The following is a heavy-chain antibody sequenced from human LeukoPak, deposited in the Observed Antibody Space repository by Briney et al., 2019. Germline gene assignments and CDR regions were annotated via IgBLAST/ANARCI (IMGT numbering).Heavy chain of an antibody. CDR1: GGSFSAHY. J-gene: IGHJ4*02. V-gene: IGHV4-34*01. CDR3: ARAAGFTDY. CDR2: INHVGST. D-gene: IGHD3-3*01. Sequence: PSETLSLTCAVYGGSFSAHYWSWIRQPPGKGLEWIGEINHVGSTNYNPSLKSRVTISVDTSKNQSSLKLSSVTAADTAVYYCARAAGFTDYWGQGILVTVSS.